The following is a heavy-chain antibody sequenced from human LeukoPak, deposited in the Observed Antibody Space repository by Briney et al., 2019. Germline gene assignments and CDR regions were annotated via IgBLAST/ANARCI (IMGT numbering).Heavy chain of an antibody. J-gene: IGHJ4*02. V-gene: IGHV4-39*07. D-gene: IGHD4-17*01. CDR3: ARVDYGDYGESGSGFDY. CDR1: AGSISSSSYY. Sequence: PSETLSLTCTVSAGSISSSSYYWGWIRQPPGKGLEWIGTIYYTGSTYSNPSLKSRVTISVDTSKNQFSLKLSSVTAADTAVYYCARVDYGDYGESGSGFDYWGQGTLVTVSS. CDR2: IYYTGST.